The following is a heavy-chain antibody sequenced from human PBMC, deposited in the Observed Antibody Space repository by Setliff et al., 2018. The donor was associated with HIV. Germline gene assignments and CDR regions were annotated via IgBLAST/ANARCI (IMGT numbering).Heavy chain of an antibody. CDR2: IYYSGST. Sequence: NPSETLSLTCTVSGGSISSDGYYWTWFRQHPGKGLEWIGYIYYSGSTYYNPSLKSRVTVSVDTSKNQFSLKLSSVTAADTAVYYCARALRWGSGPGAFDIWGQGTMVTVSS. V-gene: IGHV4-31*03. CDR1: GGSISSDGYY. CDR3: ARALRWGSGPGAFDI. D-gene: IGHD3-16*01. J-gene: IGHJ3*02.